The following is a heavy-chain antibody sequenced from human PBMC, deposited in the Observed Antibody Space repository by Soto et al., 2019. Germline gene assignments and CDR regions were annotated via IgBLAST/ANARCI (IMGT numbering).Heavy chain of an antibody. CDR3: AKETRQLGQIQKYYYYYMDV. J-gene: IGHJ6*03. CDR1: GFTFSSYA. V-gene: IGHV3-23*01. CDR2: ISGSGGST. D-gene: IGHD1-1*01. Sequence: GGSLRLSCAASGFTFSSYAMSWVRQAPGKGLEWVSAISGSGGSTYYADSVKGRFTISRDNSKNTLYLQMNSLRAEDTAVYYCAKETRQLGQIQKYYYYYMDVWGKGTTVTVSS.